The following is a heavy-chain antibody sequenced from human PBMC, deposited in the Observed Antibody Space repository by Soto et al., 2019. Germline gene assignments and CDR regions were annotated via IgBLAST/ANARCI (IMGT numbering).Heavy chain of an antibody. CDR1: GGSVRSNNW. CDR2: IHHREST. J-gene: IGHJ6*02. Sequence: SETLSLTCAVSGGSVRSNNWWFWVRQPPGKGLEWIGEIHHRESTDLNPSLKSRVTISVDRSKNEFSLKVKSVTAADTAVYYCGCRVEDISYDYYGMDVWGQGTTVTVSS. CDR3: GCRVEDISYDYYGMDV. D-gene: IGHD2-15*01. V-gene: IGHV4-4*02.